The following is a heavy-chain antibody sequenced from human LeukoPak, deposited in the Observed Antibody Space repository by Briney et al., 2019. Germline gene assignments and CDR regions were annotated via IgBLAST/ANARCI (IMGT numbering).Heavy chain of an antibody. J-gene: IGHJ6*03. CDR2: INHSGST. CDR1: GGSFSGYY. V-gene: IGHV4-34*01. D-gene: IGHD3-3*01. CDR3: ARGLIRPDYDFWSGSKTRGVIYCMDV. Sequence: SETLSLTCAVYGGSFSGYYWSWIRQPPGKGLEWIGEINHSGSTNYNPSLKSRVTISVDTSKNQFSLKLSSVTAADTAVYYCARGLIRPDYDFWSGSKTRGVIYCMDVWGKGTTVTVSS.